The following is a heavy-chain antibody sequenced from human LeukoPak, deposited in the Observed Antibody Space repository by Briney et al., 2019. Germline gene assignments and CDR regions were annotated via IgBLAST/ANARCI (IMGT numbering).Heavy chain of an antibody. Sequence: GGSLRLSCAASGFTVSSNYMSWVRQAPGKGLEWVSVIYSGGSTYYADSVKGRFTTSRDNSKNTLYLQMNSLRAEDTAVYYCARAPGIAVAGYFDYWGQGTLVTVSS. CDR1: GFTVSSNY. CDR2: IYSGGST. CDR3: ARAPGIAVAGYFDY. V-gene: IGHV3-66*01. J-gene: IGHJ4*02. D-gene: IGHD6-19*01.